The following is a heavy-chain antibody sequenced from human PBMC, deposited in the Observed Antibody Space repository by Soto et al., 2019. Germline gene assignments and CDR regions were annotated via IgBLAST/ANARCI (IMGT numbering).Heavy chain of an antibody. CDR1: GGSFSGYY. D-gene: IGHD2-15*01. CDR3: ARSRAAATMGFDP. Sequence: PSETLSLTCAVYGGSFSGYYWSWIRQPPGKGLEWIGEINHSGSTNYNPSLKSRVTISVDTSKNQFSLKLSSVTAADTAVYYCARSRAAATMGFDPWGQGTLVTVSS. J-gene: IGHJ5*02. CDR2: INHSGST. V-gene: IGHV4-34*01.